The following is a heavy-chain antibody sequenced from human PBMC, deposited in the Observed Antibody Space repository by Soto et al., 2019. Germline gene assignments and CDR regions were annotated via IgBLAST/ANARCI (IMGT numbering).Heavy chain of an antibody. J-gene: IGHJ4*02. CDR1: GDSITPATY. CDR2: IYHTGTT. D-gene: IGHD3-10*01. CDR3: ARLQIHFGSGTYYSDY. V-gene: IGHV4-39*01. Sequence: QLQLPESGPGLVQPAETLSLTCAVSGDSITPATYWGWIRQPPGKGLQWIGSIYHTGTTYYTPSLESRAFISVASSKNQFSLKLNSVTAADTAVYYCARLQIHFGSGTYYSDYWGQGTLVTVSS.